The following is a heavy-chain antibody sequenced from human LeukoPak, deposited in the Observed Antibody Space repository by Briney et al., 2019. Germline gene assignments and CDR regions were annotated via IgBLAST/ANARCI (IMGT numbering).Heavy chain of an antibody. J-gene: IGHJ4*02. D-gene: IGHD1-26*01. Sequence: SETLSLTCTVSGGSISSGSYYWSWIRQPAGKGLEWFGRIYTSGSTSDNPSLRTRVPISVATSKNQVSLKLGSVTAADTAVYYCARLVSRSLFDYWGQGTLVTVSS. V-gene: IGHV4-61*02. CDR3: ARLVSRSLFDY. CDR1: GGSISSGSYY. CDR2: IYTSGST.